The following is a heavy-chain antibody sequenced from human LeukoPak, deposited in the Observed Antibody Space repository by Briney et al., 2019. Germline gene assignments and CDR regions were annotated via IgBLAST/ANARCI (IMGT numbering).Heavy chain of an antibody. CDR1: GYTLTELS. D-gene: IGHD4-17*01. CDR2: FDPEDGET. Sequence: ASVKVSCKVSGYTLTELSMHWVRQAPGKGREGMGGFDPEDGETIYAQKFQGRVTMTEDTSTDTAYMELSSLRSEDTAVYYCATVVYGDYYFDYWGQGTLVTVSS. J-gene: IGHJ4*02. CDR3: ATVVYGDYYFDY. V-gene: IGHV1-24*01.